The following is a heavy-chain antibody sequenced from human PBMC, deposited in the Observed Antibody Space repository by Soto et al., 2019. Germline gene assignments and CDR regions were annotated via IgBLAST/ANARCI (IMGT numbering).Heavy chain of an antibody. D-gene: IGHD3-3*01. CDR1: GFTFSNHW. CDR3: ARAVANTRSGLDI. CDR2: ISGDGSVA. J-gene: IGHJ3*02. Sequence: GGSLRLSCAASGFTFSNHWIHWVRQAPGKGLVWVSRISGDGSVATYADSVKGRFTISRDNAKNTLYLQMNSLRAEDTAVYYCARAVANTRSGLDIWGQGTMVTVSS. V-gene: IGHV3-74*01.